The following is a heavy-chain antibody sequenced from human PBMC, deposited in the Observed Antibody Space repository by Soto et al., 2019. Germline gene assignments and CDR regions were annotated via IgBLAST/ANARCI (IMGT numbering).Heavy chain of an antibody. CDR2: IYYDGST. D-gene: IGHD3-16*01. CDR1: GGSISIGGYF. V-gene: IGHV4-31*11. J-gene: IGHJ6*02. Sequence: QVQLQESGPGLVKPSQTLSLACAVSGGSISIGGYFWSWVRQFPGKGLEWIGHIYYDGSTYYNPSLKSRLTISRDTSKNQFSLRLTSVTAADTAVYYCATDEYFGSEINFYYYAMDVWGQGTPVTVSS. CDR3: ATDEYFGSEINFYYYAMDV.